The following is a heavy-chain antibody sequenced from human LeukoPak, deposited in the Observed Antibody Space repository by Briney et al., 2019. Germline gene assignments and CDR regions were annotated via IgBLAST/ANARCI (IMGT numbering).Heavy chain of an antibody. Sequence: ASVKVFCKASGYTFTGYYMHWVRQALGQGLEWMGWINPNSGGTNYAQKFQGRVTMTRDTSISTAYMELSRLRSDDTAVYYCARADTPYSSSWYSYWGQGTLVTVSS. CDR2: INPNSGGT. J-gene: IGHJ4*02. CDR3: ARADTPYSSSWYSY. CDR1: GYTFTGYY. D-gene: IGHD6-13*01. V-gene: IGHV1-2*02.